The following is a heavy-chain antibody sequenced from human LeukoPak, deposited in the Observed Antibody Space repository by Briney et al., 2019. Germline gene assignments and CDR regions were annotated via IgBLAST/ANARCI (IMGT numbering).Heavy chain of an antibody. CDR2: INHSGST. V-gene: IGHV4-34*01. CDR1: GGSFSGYY. CDR3: AREAAADRYYFDY. Sequence: SETLSLTCAVYGGSFSGYYWSWIRQPPGKGLEWIGEINHSGSTNYNPSLKSRVTISVDTSKNQFSLKLSSVTAADTAVYYYAREAAADRYYFDYWGQGTLVTVSS. J-gene: IGHJ4*02. D-gene: IGHD6-13*01.